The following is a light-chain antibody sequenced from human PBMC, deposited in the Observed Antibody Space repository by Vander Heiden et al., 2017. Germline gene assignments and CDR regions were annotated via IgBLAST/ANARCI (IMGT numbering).Light chain of an antibody. Sequence: DIKMTKSPSSVSAAVGDRVAITCRASQDINNWLAWYQQKPGKAPKLLIFDTSNLESGVPSRFSGSGSGTDFTLTISSLQPEDYATYYCQQANSFPLTFGHGTKVDIK. J-gene: IGKJ3*01. V-gene: IGKV1-12*01. CDR1: QDINNW. CDR3: QQANSFPLT. CDR2: DTS.